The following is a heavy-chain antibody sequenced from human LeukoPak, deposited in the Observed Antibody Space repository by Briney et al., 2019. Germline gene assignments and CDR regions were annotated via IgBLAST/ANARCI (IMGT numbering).Heavy chain of an antibody. D-gene: IGHD3-3*01. CDR3: ARRGITISGVLVYHYSGLDV. Sequence: GGSLRLSCAASGFTFSSNWMSWVRQAPGKGLEWVASIKDDGSEKHYVDSVSGRFTISRDNAKNSLHLQMSSLRAEDTAVYYCARRGITISGVLVYHYSGLDVWGQGTTVTVSS. J-gene: IGHJ6*02. CDR2: IKDDGSEK. V-gene: IGHV3-7*01. CDR1: GFTFSSNW.